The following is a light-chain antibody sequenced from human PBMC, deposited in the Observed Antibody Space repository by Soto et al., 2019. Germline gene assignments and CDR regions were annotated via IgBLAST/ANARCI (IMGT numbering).Light chain of an antibody. J-gene: IGLJ1*01. CDR3: SSYAGSNMGV. CDR2: EVT. CDR1: RSDVGGYNF. Sequence: QSVLTQPPSASGSPGQSVTISCTGSRSDVGGYNFVSWYQQHPGKAPKLLIYEVTQRPSGVPDRFSGSKSGNTASLTVSGLQAEDEADYYCSSYAGSNMGVFGTGTKVTVL. V-gene: IGLV2-8*01.